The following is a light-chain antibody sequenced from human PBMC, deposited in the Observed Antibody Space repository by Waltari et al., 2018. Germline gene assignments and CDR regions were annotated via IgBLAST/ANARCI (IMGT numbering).Light chain of an antibody. V-gene: IGLV2-14*03. CDR3: CSYTRSGSLV. CDR2: DLG. Sequence: QPASVSGSPGQSISISCTGTSRDAGGSTFVSWYQRLPGKAPKLIIDDLGNRPSGVSNRFYGSKSGTTASRIISGLQADDEADYYCCSYTRSGSLVFGGGTKLTVL. J-gene: IGLJ2*01. CDR1: SRDAGGSTF.